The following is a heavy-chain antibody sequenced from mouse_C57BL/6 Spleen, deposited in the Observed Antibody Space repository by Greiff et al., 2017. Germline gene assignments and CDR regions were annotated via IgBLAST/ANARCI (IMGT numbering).Heavy chain of an antibody. V-gene: IGHV2-5*01. CDR2: IWRGGST. D-gene: IGHD2-1*01. CDR3: AKGYYGNYEDYAMDY. Sequence: VKLMESGPGLVQPSQSLSITCTVSGFSLTSYGVHWVRQSPGKGLEWLGVIWRGGSTDYNAAFMSRLSITKDNSKSQVFFKMNSLQADDTAIYYCAKGYYGNYEDYAMDYWGQGTSVTVSS. J-gene: IGHJ4*01. CDR1: GFSLTSYG.